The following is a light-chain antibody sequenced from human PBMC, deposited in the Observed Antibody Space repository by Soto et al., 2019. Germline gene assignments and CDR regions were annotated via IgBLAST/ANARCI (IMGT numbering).Light chain of an antibody. CDR2: EDN. CDR3: KSYDSDTVI. Sequence: NFMLTQPHSLSESPGQTVTISCTRSSGSIASNYVQWYQQRPGSSPTIVIYEDNQRPSGVPDRFSGSIDSSSSSASLTISGLKSDDEADYSCKSYDSDTVIFGGGTKLTVL. J-gene: IGLJ2*01. CDR1: SGSIASNY. V-gene: IGLV6-57*01.